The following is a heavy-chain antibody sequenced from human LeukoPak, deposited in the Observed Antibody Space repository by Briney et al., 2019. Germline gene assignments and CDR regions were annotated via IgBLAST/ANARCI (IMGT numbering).Heavy chain of an antibody. D-gene: IGHD3-16*01. CDR1: GYTFTSYD. CDR2: MSPNSGDT. CDR3: VRTPPNWGADY. J-gene: IGHJ4*02. Sequence: ASVKVSCKASGYTFTSYDINWVRQATGQGLEWMGWMSPNSGDTGYAQEFQGRLTMTRDTSISTAYMELSSLRSEDTAVYYCVRTPPNWGADYWGQGTLVTVSS. V-gene: IGHV1-8*01.